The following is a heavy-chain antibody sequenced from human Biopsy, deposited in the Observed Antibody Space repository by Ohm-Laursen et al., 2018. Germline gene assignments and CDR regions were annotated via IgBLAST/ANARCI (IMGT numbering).Heavy chain of an antibody. CDR2: INDSGRT. CDR3: ARGTNYYGSGRNRHWFDP. D-gene: IGHD3-10*01. V-gene: IGHV4-34*01. J-gene: IGHJ5*02. Sequence: SDTLSLTCGVYGGSFSGYYCSWIRQPPGKGLEWIGEINDSGRTNYNPSLRSRVTFSVDTSKNQFSLKLSFVTAADTAVYYCARGTNYYGSGRNRHWFDPWGQGTQVTVSS. CDR1: GGSFSGYY.